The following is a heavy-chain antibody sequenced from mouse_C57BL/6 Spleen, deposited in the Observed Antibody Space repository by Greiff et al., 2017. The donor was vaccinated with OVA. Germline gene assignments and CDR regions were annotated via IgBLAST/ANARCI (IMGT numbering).Heavy chain of an antibody. Sequence: VQLQQPGAELVRPGTSVKMSCKASGYTFTNYWIGWAKQRPGHGLEWIGDIYPGGGYTNYNEKFKGKATLTADKSSSTAYMQFSSLTSADSAIYYYAGSGYGNIYFDYWGQGTTLTVSS. V-gene: IGHV1-63*01. D-gene: IGHD2-1*01. CDR2: IYPGGGYT. CDR1: GYTFTNYW. J-gene: IGHJ2*01. CDR3: AGSGYGNIYFDY.